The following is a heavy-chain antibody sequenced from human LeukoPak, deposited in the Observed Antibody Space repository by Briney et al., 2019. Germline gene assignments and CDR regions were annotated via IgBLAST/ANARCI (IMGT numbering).Heavy chain of an antibody. D-gene: IGHD3-10*01. Sequence: PSETQSLTCTVSGGSISSYYWSWIRQPPGKGLEWIGYIYYSGSTNYNPSLKSRVTISVDTSKNQFSLKLSSVTAADTAVYYCARAIWYYGSLPDYWGQGTLVTVSS. V-gene: IGHV4-59*01. J-gene: IGHJ4*02. CDR3: ARAIWYYGSLPDY. CDR1: GGSISSYY. CDR2: IYYSGST.